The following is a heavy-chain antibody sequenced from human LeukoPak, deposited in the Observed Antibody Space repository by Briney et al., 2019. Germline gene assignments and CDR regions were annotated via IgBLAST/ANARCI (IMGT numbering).Heavy chain of an antibody. CDR2: IRFEGTEK. V-gene: IGHV3-30*02. CDR3: AKDLMRDRWFGES. Sequence: GSLRLSCAAYGFTFSYYGMHWVRQAPGKGLEWVAFIRFEGTEKFYADSVKGRFTISRDNSKNTLYLEMNSLRGDDTAVYYCAKDLMRDRWFGESRGQGTLVTVSS. CDR1: GFTFSYYG. J-gene: IGHJ4*02. D-gene: IGHD3-10*01.